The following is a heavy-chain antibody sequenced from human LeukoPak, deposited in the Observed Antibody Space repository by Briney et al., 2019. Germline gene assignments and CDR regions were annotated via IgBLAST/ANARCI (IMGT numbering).Heavy chain of an antibody. V-gene: IGHV3-7*01. CDR2: IKQDGSEK. D-gene: IGHD4-23*01. CDR1: GYTFSSYW. Sequence: GGSLRVSCAVSGYTFSSYWMSWVRQAPGKGLEWVANIKQDGSEKYYVDSVKGRFTISRDNAKNSLYLQMNSLRAEDTAVYYCARDPHKYGGNSGLLDPWGQGTLVTVSS. CDR3: ARDPHKYGGNSGLLDP. J-gene: IGHJ5*02.